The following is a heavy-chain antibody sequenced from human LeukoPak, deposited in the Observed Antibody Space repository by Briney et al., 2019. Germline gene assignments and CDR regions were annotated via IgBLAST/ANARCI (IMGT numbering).Heavy chain of an antibody. J-gene: IGHJ4*02. D-gene: IGHD2-21*02. V-gene: IGHV4-34*01. Sequence: SETLSLTCAVYGGSFSGYYWSRIRQPPGKGLEWIGEINHSGSTNYNPSLKSRVTISVDTSKNQFSLKLSSVTAADTAVYYCASSGPAYCGGDCYRSFDYWGQGTLVTVSS. CDR1: GGSFSGYY. CDR3: ASSGPAYCGGDCYRSFDY. CDR2: INHSGST.